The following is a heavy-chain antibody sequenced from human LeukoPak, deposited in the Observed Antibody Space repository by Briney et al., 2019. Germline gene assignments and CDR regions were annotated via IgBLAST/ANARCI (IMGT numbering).Heavy chain of an antibody. Sequence: PGGSLRLSCAASGFTFSSYAMSWVRQAPGKGLEWVSAISGSGGSTYYADSVKGRFTISRDNSKNTLYLQMNSLRAEDTAVYYCARGDIVVDVPPDWGQGTLVTVSS. D-gene: IGHD2-15*01. CDR2: ISGSGGST. V-gene: IGHV3-23*01. J-gene: IGHJ4*02. CDR3: ARGDIVVDVPPD. CDR1: GFTFSSYA.